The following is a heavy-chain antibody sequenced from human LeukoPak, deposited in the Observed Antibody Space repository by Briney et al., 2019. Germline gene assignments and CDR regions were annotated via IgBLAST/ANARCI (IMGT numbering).Heavy chain of an antibody. J-gene: IGHJ3*02. CDR1: GYTFTGYG. Sequence: ASVKVSCKASGYTFTGYGISWVRQAPGQGLEWMGWISAYNGNTNYAQKLQGRVTMTTDTSTSTAYMELRSLRSDDTAVYYCARFLSRWFGELLKEPGAFDIWGQGTMVTVSS. D-gene: IGHD3-10*01. CDR2: ISAYNGNT. CDR3: ARFLSRWFGELLKEPGAFDI. V-gene: IGHV1-18*01.